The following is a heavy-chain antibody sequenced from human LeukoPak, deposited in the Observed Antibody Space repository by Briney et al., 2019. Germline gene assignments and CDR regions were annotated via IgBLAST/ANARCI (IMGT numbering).Heavy chain of an antibody. CDR2: IYHSGST. Sequence: SSETLSLTCAVSGGSISSGGYSWCWIRQPPGKGLEWIGYIYHSGSTYYNPSLKSRVTISVDRSRNQFSLKLSSVTAADTAVYYCAREVAAAGPFDYWGQGTLVTVSS. J-gene: IGHJ4*02. CDR1: GGSISSGGYS. D-gene: IGHD6-13*01. V-gene: IGHV4-30-2*01. CDR3: AREVAAAGPFDY.